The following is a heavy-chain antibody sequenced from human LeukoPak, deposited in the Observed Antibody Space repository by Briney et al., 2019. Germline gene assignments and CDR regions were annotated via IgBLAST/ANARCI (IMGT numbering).Heavy chain of an antibody. Sequence: PSETLSLTCTVSGGSISSHSWSWIRQPPGKGLEWIGYIYYSGSTNYNPSLKSRVTISVDTSKNQFSLKLSSVTAADTAVYYCARHGGYDVAFDYWGQGTLVTVSS. CDR2: IYYSGST. J-gene: IGHJ4*02. CDR3: ARHGGYDVAFDY. D-gene: IGHD5-12*01. CDR1: GGSISSHS. V-gene: IGHV4-59*08.